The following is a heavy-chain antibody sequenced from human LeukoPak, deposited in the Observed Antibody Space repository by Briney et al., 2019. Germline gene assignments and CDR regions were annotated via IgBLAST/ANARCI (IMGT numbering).Heavy chain of an antibody. Sequence: SETLSLTCAVYGGSFSGYYWSWIRQPPGKGLEWIGEINHSGSTNYNPSLKSRVTISVDTSKNQFSLKLSSVTAADTAVYYCARKDYGGNHIDYWGQGTLVTVSS. CDR1: GGSFSGYY. D-gene: IGHD4-23*01. J-gene: IGHJ4*02. V-gene: IGHV4-34*01. CDR2: INHSGST. CDR3: ARKDYGGNHIDY.